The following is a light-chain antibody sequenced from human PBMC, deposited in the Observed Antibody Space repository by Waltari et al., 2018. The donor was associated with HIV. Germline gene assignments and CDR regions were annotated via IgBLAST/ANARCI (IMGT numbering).Light chain of an antibody. J-gene: IGKJ1*01. V-gene: IGKV2-28*01. CDR2: LAS. Sequence: DIAMIQSPDSLAVSPGEPASISCRSSQSLLHNNGHNYLDLYIQRPGQAPELLIYLASRRASGVPDRIAGSGSGTDFILKISRVEPEDVGVYYCMHGQQTPVFGQGTQVEV. CDR1: QSLLHNNGHNY. CDR3: MHGQQTPV.